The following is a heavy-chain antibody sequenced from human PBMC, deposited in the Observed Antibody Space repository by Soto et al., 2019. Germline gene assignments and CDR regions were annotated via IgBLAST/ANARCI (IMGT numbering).Heavy chain of an antibody. CDR2: MYESGST. CDR3: ATLWFGEGNY. D-gene: IGHD3-10*01. J-gene: IGHJ4*02. Sequence: SETLSLTCTVSGGSISNYYWSWIRQSPGKGLEWIGYMYESGSTNYNPSLKSRVTISVDTSKNQFSLKLSSVTAADTAVYYCATLWFGEGNYWGQGTLVTVSS. CDR1: GGSISNYY. V-gene: IGHV4-59*08.